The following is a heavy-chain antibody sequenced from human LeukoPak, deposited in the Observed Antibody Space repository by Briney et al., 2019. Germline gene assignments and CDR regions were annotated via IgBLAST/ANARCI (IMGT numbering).Heavy chain of an antibody. Sequence: SLRLSCAVSGYTFSSHGMHWVRQAPGKGLEWVAAIWFDGSDKYYADSVKGRFIISRDNSKNMLYLQMDSLRAEDTALYYCARGGYSSTWLYAFDIWGQGTMVTVSS. CDR2: IWFDGSDK. J-gene: IGHJ3*02. CDR3: ARGGYSSTWLYAFDI. V-gene: IGHV3-33*01. CDR1: GYTFSSHG. D-gene: IGHD6-13*01.